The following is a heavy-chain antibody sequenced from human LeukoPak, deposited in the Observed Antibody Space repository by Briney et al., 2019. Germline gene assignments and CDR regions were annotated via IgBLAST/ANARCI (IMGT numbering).Heavy chain of an antibody. J-gene: IGHJ3*02. CDR2: INHSGIT. V-gene: IGHV4-34*01. CDR3: ALLITIIGVSAFDI. CDR1: GGSFSGYY. D-gene: IGHD3-22*01. Sequence: PSETLSLTCAVYGGSFSGYYWSWIRQPPGKGLEWIGEINHSGITNYNPSLKSRVTISVDTSKNQFSLKLSSVTAADTAVYYCALLITIIGVSAFDIWGQETMVTVSS.